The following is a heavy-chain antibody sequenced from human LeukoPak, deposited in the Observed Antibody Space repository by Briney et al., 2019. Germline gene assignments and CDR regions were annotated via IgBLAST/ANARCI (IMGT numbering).Heavy chain of an antibody. D-gene: IGHD3-22*01. CDR3: ARDYYDSSGLDY. V-gene: IGHV3-48*03. Sequence: GGSLRLSCAASGFTFSSYEMNWVRQAPGKGLEWVSYISSSGDAIYYADSAKGRFTISRDNAKKSVYLEINSLRAEDTAVYYCARDYYDSSGLDYWGQGTLVTVSS. CDR1: GFTFSSYE. J-gene: IGHJ4*02. CDR2: ISSSGDAI.